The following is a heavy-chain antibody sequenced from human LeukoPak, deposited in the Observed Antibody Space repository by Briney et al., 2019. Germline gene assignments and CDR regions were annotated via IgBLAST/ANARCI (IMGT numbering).Heavy chain of an antibody. Sequence: ASVKVSCKASGYTFTRFYFHWVRQAPGQGLEWMGTINPSGGRTRYRQKFQGRVTMASDTSTSTVYMELNSLRAEDTAVYYCARVKVPAATPKKYGMDVWGQGTTVTVSS. J-gene: IGHJ6*02. CDR2: INPSGGRT. V-gene: IGHV1-46*01. CDR1: GYTFTRFY. CDR3: ARVKVPAATPKKYGMDV. D-gene: IGHD2-2*01.